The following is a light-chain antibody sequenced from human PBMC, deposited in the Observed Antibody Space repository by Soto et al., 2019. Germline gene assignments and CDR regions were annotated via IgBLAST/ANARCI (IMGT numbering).Light chain of an antibody. CDR1: QXIXNF. V-gene: IGKV1-27*01. CDR2: AAS. Sequence: DIQMTQSPSSLXAXVXDXXTXXXXXSQXIXNFLAWYQQKPGKVPKLLIYAASTLQSGVPSRFSGSGSGTDFTLTITSLQPEDVATYYCQKYNSAPWTFGQGTKVEIK. J-gene: IGKJ1*01. CDR3: QKYNSAPWT.